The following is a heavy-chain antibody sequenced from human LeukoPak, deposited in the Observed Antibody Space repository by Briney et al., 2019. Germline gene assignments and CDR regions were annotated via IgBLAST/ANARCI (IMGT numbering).Heavy chain of an antibody. CDR2: IYYSGST. CDR3: ATANGWSRDY. D-gene: IGHD4/OR15-4a*01. J-gene: IGHJ4*02. CDR1: GGSISSSSYY. Sequence: SETLSLTCTVSGGSISSSSYYWGWIRQPPGKGLEWIGSIYYSGSTYYNPSLKSRVTISVDTSKNQFSLKLSSVTAADTAVYYCATANGWSRDYWGQGTLVTVSS. V-gene: IGHV4-39*07.